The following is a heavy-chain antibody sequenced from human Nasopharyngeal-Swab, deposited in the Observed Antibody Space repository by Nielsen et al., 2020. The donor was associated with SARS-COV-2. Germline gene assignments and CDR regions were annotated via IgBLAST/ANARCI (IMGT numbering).Heavy chain of an antibody. D-gene: IGHD6-19*01. CDR3: ARDIAVAGRGLDY. J-gene: IGHJ4*02. CDR2: ISSSSSYI. CDR1: GFTFSSYS. Sequence: GGSLRLSCAASGFTFSSYSMNWVRQALGKGLEWVSSISSSSSYIYYADSVKGRFTISRDNAKNSLYLQMNSLRAEDTAVYYCARDIAVAGRGLDYWGQGTLVTVSS. V-gene: IGHV3-21*01.